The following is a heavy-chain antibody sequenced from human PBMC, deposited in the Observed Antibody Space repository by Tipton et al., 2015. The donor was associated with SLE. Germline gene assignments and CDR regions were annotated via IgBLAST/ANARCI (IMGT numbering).Heavy chain of an antibody. CDR2: IYHSGST. CDR3: VRQPPGGGPGYQYDMDV. J-gene: IGHJ6*02. Sequence: TLSLTCTVSGGSISSSNWWSWVRQPPGKGLEWIGEIYHSGSTNYNPSLKSRVTISVDTSKNQFSLRLNFVTAADTAVYYCVRQPPGGGPGYQYDMDVWGQGTAVTVSS. D-gene: IGHD1-14*01. V-gene: IGHV4-4*02. CDR1: GGSISSSNW.